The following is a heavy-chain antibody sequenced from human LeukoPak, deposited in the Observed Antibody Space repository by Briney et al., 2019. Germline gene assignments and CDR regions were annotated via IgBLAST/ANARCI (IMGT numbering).Heavy chain of an antibody. D-gene: IGHD1-14*01. CDR1: GGSISSYY. CDR2: IYYSGST. CDR3: ARTPPGVGSPELLFDY. Sequence: SETLSLTCTVSGGSISSYYWSWIRQPPGKGLEWIGYIYYSGSTNYNPSLKSRVTMSVDTSKNQFSLKLSSVAAADTAVYYCARTPPGVGSPELLFDYWGQGTLVTVSS. J-gene: IGHJ4*02. V-gene: IGHV4-59*01.